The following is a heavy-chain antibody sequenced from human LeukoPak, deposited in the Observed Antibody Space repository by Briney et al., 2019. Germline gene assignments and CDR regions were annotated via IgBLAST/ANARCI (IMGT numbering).Heavy chain of an antibody. D-gene: IGHD3-22*01. Sequence: ASVKVSCKASGYTFTSYGISWVRRAPGQGLEWMGWISAYNGNTNYAQKLQGRVTVTTDTSTSTAYMELRSLRSDDTAVYYCAREAYYYDSSGYFVYPSIDYWGQGTLVTVSS. CDR1: GYTFTSYG. CDR3: AREAYYYDSSGYFVYPSIDY. V-gene: IGHV1-18*01. CDR2: ISAYNGNT. J-gene: IGHJ4*02.